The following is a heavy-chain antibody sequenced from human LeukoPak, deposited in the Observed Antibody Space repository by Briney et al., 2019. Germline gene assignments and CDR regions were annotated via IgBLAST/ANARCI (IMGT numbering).Heavy chain of an antibody. Sequence: GGSLRLSCAASGFTFSSYSMNWVRQARGKGLEWVSSISSSSSYIYYADSVKGRFTISRDNAKNSLYLQMNSLRAEDTAVYYCARGRYYDSSGYPGSDAFDIWGQGTMVTVSS. J-gene: IGHJ3*02. CDR1: GFTFSSYS. V-gene: IGHV3-21*01. CDR3: ARGRYYDSSGYPGSDAFDI. D-gene: IGHD3-22*01. CDR2: ISSSSSYI.